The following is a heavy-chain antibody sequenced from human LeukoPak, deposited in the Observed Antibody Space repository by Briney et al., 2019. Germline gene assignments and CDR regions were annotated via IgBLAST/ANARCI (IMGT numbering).Heavy chain of an antibody. J-gene: IGHJ3*02. CDR1: GYTFTSYD. CDR2: MNPNSGNT. D-gene: IGHD3-22*01. V-gene: IGHV1-8*03. Sequence: ATSVKVSCKASGYTFTSYDINWVRQATGQGLEWMGWMNPNSGNTGYAQKFQGRVTITRNTSISTAYMELSSLRSEDTAVYYCAREKPYYYDSSGYFPDGDFDAFDIWGQGTMVTVSS. CDR3: AREKPYYYDSSGYFPDGDFDAFDI.